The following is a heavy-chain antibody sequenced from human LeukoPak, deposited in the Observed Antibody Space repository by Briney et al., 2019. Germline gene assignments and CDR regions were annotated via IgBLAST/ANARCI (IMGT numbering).Heavy chain of an antibody. CDR1: GGTFSSYA. CDR3: ASGEMATTTEGYYYMDV. CDR2: IIPIFGTA. D-gene: IGHD5-24*01. Sequence: SVKVSCKASGGTFSSYAISWVRQASGQGLEWMGGIIPIFGTANYAQKFQGRVTITADESTSTAYMELSSLRSEDTAVYYCASGEMATTTEGYYYMDVWGKGTTVTVSS. J-gene: IGHJ6*03. V-gene: IGHV1-69*13.